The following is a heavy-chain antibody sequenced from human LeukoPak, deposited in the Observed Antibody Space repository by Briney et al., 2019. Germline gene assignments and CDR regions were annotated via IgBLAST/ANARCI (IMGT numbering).Heavy chain of an antibody. CDR3: ARVRDYDYVWGSYRSNWFDP. Sequence: SETLSLTCAVYGGSFSGYYWSWIRQPPGKGLEWIGEINHSGSTNYNPSLKSRVTISVDTSKNQFSLKLSSVTAADTAVYYCARVRDYDYVWGSYRSNWFDPWGQGPLVTVSS. D-gene: IGHD3-16*02. CDR2: INHSGST. J-gene: IGHJ5*02. CDR1: GGSFSGYY. V-gene: IGHV4-34*01.